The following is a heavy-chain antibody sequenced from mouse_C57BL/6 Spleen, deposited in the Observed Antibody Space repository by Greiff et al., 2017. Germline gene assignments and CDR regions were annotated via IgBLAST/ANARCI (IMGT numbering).Heavy chain of an antibody. CDR3: TTSYGSSYRFAY. CDR1: GFNIKDDY. Sequence: VQLQRSGAELVRPGASVKLSCTASGFNIKDDYMHWVKQRPEQGLEWIGWIDPENGDTEYASKFQGKATITADTSSNTAYLQLSSLTSEDTAVYYCTTSYGSSYRFAYWGQGPLVTVSA. J-gene: IGHJ3*01. V-gene: IGHV14-4*01. D-gene: IGHD1-1*01. CDR2: IDPENGDT.